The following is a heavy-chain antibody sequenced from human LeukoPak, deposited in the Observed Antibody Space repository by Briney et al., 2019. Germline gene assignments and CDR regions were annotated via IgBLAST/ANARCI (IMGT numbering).Heavy chain of an antibody. V-gene: IGHV3-11*06. CDR1: GFTFSDYY. D-gene: IGHD2-2*01. CDR2: ISSSSSYT. J-gene: IGHJ6*02. CDR3: ARAHLGLYCSSTSCPAYYYYGMDV. Sequence: MAGGSLRLSCAASGFTFSDYYMSWIRQAPGKGLEWVSYISSSSSYTNYADSVKGRFTISRDNAKSSLYLQMNSLRAEDTAVYYCARAHLGLYCSSTSCPAYYYYGMDVWGQGTTVTVSS.